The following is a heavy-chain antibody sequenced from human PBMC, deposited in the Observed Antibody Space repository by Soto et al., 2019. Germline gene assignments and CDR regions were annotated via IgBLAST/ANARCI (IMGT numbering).Heavy chain of an antibody. CDR3: AKSHTTSGWYVTTDY. CDR1: GFTFGDYA. CDR2: ISWNSGSI. Sequence: SLRLSCAASGFTFGDYAMQWVRQGPGKGLEWVSAISWNSGSIDYADSVKGRFTISRDNAKNSLYLQMNSLRAEDTALYYCAKSHTTSGWYVTTDYWGQGTRVTVSS. J-gene: IGHJ4*02. V-gene: IGHV3-9*01. D-gene: IGHD6-19*01.